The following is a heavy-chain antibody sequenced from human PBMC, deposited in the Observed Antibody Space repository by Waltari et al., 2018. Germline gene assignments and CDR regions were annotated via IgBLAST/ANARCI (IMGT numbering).Heavy chain of an antibody. Sequence: QLLESGGGLVQPGGSLRLSCGVSGFTFNSYAINWVRRAPGTGLQWVAAISSSDATYHADSVKGRFTISRDTSKDTVYLQMNSLRVEDTAVYYCAKPFYNWDDPLDSWGQGTLVTVSS. CDR2: ISSSDAT. D-gene: IGHD1-20*01. CDR3: AKPFYNWDDPLDS. J-gene: IGHJ4*02. CDR1: GFTFNSYA. V-gene: IGHV3-23*01.